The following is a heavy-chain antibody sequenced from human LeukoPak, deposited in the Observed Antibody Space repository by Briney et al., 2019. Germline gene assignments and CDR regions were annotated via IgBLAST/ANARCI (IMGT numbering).Heavy chain of an antibody. J-gene: IGHJ6*02. V-gene: IGHV1-46*01. Sequence: ASVKVSCKASGYTFTSYYMHWVRQAPGQGLEWMGIINPSGGSTSYAQKFQGRVTMTRDTSTSTVYMELSSLRSEDTAVYYCARDPRDGGCDYGHYYYYYGMDVWGQGTTVTVSS. D-gene: IGHD5-12*01. CDR2: INPSGGST. CDR3: ARDPRDGGCDYGHYYYYYGMDV. CDR1: GYTFTSYY.